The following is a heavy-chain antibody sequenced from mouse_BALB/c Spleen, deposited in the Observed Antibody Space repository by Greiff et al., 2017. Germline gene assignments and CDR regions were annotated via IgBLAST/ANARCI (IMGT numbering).Heavy chain of an antibody. CDR1: GYSFTGYF. CDR3: GSPYRYDGSSYYFDY. D-gene: IGHD2-14*01. Sequence: EVQLKQSGPELVKPGASVKISCKASGYSFTGYFMNWVKQSHGKSLEWIGRINPYNGDTFYNQKFKGRATLTVDKSSSTAHMELLSLTSEDSAVYYCGSPYRYDGSSYYFDYWGQGTTLTVSS. J-gene: IGHJ2*01. CDR2: INPYNGDT. V-gene: IGHV1-37*01.